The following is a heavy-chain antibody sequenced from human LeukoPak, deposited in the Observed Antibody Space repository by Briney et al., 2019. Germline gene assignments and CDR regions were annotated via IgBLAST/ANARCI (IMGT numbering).Heavy chain of an antibody. V-gene: IGHV3-21*01. CDR1: GFTFSRYS. CDR3: ARDGVATAVIDY. J-gene: IGHJ4*02. D-gene: IGHD5-12*01. CDR2: ISSSSSYI. Sequence: GGSLRLSCAASGFTFSRYSMNWVRQAPGKGLEWVSSISSSSSYIYYADSVKGRFTISRDNAKNSLYLQMNSLRAEDTAVYYCARDGVATAVIDYWGQGTLVTVSS.